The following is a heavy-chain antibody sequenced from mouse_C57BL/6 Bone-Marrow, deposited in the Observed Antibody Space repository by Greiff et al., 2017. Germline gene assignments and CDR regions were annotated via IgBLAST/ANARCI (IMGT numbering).Heavy chain of an antibody. Sequence: LVESGAELARPGASVKLSCKASGYTFTSYGISWVKQRTGQGLEWIGEIYPRSGNTYYNEKFKGKATLTADKSSSTAYMGLRSLTSEDSAVYFCARRPGFAYWGQGTLVTVSA. V-gene: IGHV1-81*01. CDR3: ARRPGFAY. J-gene: IGHJ3*01. CDR1: GYTFTSYG. CDR2: IYPRSGNT.